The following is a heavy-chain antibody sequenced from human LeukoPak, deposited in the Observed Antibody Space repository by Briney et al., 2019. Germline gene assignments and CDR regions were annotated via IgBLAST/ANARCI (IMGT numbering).Heavy chain of an antibody. J-gene: IGHJ6*02. Sequence: ASVKVSCKTSGYTFTGYHIHWVRQAPGQGLEWMGRINPNTGGTNYAQKFQGRVTMTRDTSTSTTYMELSSLRSDDTAVYYCAREWELLSYYYYYAVDVWGQGNTVTVSS. CDR2: INPNTGGT. CDR3: AREWELLSYYYYYAVDV. CDR1: GYTFTGYH. V-gene: IGHV1-2*06. D-gene: IGHD1-26*01.